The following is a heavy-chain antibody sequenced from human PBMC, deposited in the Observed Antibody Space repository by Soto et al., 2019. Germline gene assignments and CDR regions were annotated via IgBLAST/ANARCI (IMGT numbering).Heavy chain of an antibody. J-gene: IGHJ4*02. D-gene: IGHD2-15*01. CDR1: GFTFSSYS. V-gene: IGHV3-21*01. Sequence: PGGSLRLSCAASGFTFSSYSMNWVRQAPGKGLEWVSSISSSSSYIYYADSVKGRFTISRDNAKNSLYLQMNSLRAEDTAVYYCARGGDYCSGGSCYYSDYWGQGTLVTVS. CDR3: ARGGDYCSGGSCYYSDY. CDR2: ISSSSSYI.